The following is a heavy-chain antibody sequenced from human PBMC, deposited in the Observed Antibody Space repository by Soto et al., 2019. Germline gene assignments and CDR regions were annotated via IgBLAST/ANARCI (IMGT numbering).Heavy chain of an antibody. J-gene: IGHJ4*02. CDR3: AKLRDYGDSYFDY. Sequence: EVQLLESGGGLVQPGGSLRLSCAASGFTFSSHAMSWVRQAPGKGLEWVSGLSGSGFSTHYADSVKGRFTISRDNSKNTLYRQMNSLRAEDTAVYYCAKLRDYGDSYFDYWGQGTLATVSS. V-gene: IGHV3-23*01. CDR1: GFTFSSHA. CDR2: LSGSGFST. D-gene: IGHD4-17*01.